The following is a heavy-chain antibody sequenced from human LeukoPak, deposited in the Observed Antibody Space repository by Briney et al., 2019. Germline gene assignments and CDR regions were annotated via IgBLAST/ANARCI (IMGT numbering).Heavy chain of an antibody. CDR3: ARGLAERYNWNDAPRFDP. CDR2: IYYSGST. Sequence: PSESLTLTRTVSGGSIRSSTYSWGCFRQSPGKGLEWIGNIYYSGSTYYNPSLKSRVTISVDTSKTQFSLKLSSVTAADTAVYYCARGLAERYNWNDAPRFDPWGQGTLVTVSS. V-gene: IGHV4-39*07. D-gene: IGHD1-1*01. J-gene: IGHJ5*02. CDR1: GGSIRSSTYS.